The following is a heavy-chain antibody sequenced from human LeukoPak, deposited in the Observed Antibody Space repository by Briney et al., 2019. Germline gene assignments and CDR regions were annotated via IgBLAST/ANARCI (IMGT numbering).Heavy chain of an antibody. V-gene: IGHV3-23*01. D-gene: IGHD3-22*01. J-gene: IGHJ3*02. CDR2: IRPGGDVT. CDR3: AKELGRGGDSSGEYYLDAFDI. Sequence: PGGSLRLSCAAAGFTFSNYAMSWVRQAPGRGREWVSAIRPGGDVTYYAESVKGRFSISRDNSNNTLYLDMNSLRAEDTAVYKCAKELGRGGDSSGEYYLDAFDIWGQGTMVTVSS. CDR1: GFTFSNYA.